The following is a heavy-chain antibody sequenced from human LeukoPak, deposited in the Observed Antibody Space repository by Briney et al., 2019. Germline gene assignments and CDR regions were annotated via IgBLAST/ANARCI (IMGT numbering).Heavy chain of an antibody. Sequence: PGRSLRLSCAASGFTFSSYDMHWVRQAPGKGLEWVAVISYDGSNKYYADSVKGRLTISRDNSKNTLYLQMNSLRAEDTAVYYCAQDLLRFYYGMDVWGQGTTVTVSS. CDR1: GFTFSSYD. V-gene: IGHV3-30*18. CDR3: AQDLLRFYYGMDV. D-gene: IGHD4-17*01. CDR2: ISYDGSNK. J-gene: IGHJ6*02.